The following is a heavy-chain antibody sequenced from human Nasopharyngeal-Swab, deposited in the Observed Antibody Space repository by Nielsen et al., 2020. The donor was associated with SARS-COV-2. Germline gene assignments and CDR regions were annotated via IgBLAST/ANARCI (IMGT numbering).Heavy chain of an antibody. CDR1: GGSFSGYY. CDR3: ARVKVVRGIIPYYFDY. CDR2: INHSGST. Sequence: SQTLSLTCAVYGGSFSGYYWSWIRQPPGKGLAWIGEINHSGSTNYNPSLKSRVTISVDMSKNHFSLKLSSVTAADTAMYYCARVKVVRGIIPYYFDYWGQGTLVTVSS. V-gene: IGHV4-34*01. J-gene: IGHJ4*02. D-gene: IGHD3-10*01.